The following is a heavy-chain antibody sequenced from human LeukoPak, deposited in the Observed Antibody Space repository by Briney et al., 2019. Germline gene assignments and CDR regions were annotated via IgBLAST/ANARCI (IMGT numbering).Heavy chain of an antibody. CDR3: ARDMYSMSSARGAY. J-gene: IGHJ4*02. V-gene: IGHV3-74*01. CDR2: INGDGSST. CDR1: GFTFSDYW. D-gene: IGHD3-10*01. Sequence: GGSLRLSCAASGFTFSDYWMHWVRHAPGKGLVWVARINGDGSSTTYVESVRGRFIISRDNAKKTLYLQMNSLRAEDAAVYYCARDMYSMSSARGAYWGQGTLVTVSS.